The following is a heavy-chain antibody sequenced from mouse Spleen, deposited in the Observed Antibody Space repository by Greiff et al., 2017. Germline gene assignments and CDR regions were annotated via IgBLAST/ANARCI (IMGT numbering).Heavy chain of an antibody. Sequence: EVQLQQSGPELVKPGASVKMSCKASGYTFTDYNMHWVKQSHGKSLEWIGYINPNNGGTSYNQKFKGKATLTVNKSSSTAYMELRSLTSEDSAVYYCAREVRRLVYYAMDYWGQGTSVTVSS. D-gene: IGHD2-14*01. V-gene: IGHV1-22*01. CDR3: AREVRRLVYYAMDY. CDR1: GYTFTDYN. CDR2: INPNNGGT. J-gene: IGHJ4*01.